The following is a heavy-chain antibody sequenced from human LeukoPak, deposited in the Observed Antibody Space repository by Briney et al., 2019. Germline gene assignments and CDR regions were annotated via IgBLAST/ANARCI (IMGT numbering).Heavy chain of an antibody. J-gene: IGHJ6*03. CDR2: INHSGST. CDR3: ARARAYYDSSGYYRGGYYYYYYMDV. D-gene: IGHD3-22*01. CDR1: GGSFSGYY. V-gene: IGHV4-34*01. Sequence: PSETLSLTCTVSGGSFSGYYWSWIRQPPGKGLEWIGEINHSGSTNYNPSLKSRVTISVDTSKNQFSLKLSSVTAADTAVYYCARARAYYDSSGYYRGGYYYYYYMDVWGKGTTVTVSS.